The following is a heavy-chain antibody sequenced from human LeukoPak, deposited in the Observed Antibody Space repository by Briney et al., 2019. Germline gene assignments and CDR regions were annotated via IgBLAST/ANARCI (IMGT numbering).Heavy chain of an antibody. V-gene: IGHV3-23*01. Sequence: GGSLRLSCAASGFTFSSYAMSWVRQAPGKGLEWVSAISGSGGNTYYADSVQGRFTISREKSKDTLYLQMNSLRAEDTAVYFCAKDYRYAIAAPGRQYNWFDSWGQGTLVTVSS. CDR3: AKDYRYAIAAPGRQYNWFDS. CDR1: GFTFSSYA. J-gene: IGHJ5*01. CDR2: ISGSGGNT. D-gene: IGHD6-13*01.